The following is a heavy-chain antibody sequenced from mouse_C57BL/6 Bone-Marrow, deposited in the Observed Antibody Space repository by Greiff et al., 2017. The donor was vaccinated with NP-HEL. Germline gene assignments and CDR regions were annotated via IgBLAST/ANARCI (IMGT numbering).Heavy chain of an antibody. Sequence: EVQLVESGGGLVQPGESLKLSCESNEYEFPSHDMSWVRKTPEKRLELVAAIHSDGGSTYYPDTMERRFIISRDNTKKTLYLQMSSLRSEDTALYYCARVLYYGSSYRFFDYWGQGTTLTVSS. D-gene: IGHD1-1*01. CDR1: EYEFPSHD. J-gene: IGHJ2*01. CDR3: ARVLYYGSSYRFFDY. V-gene: IGHV5-2*01. CDR2: IHSDGGST.